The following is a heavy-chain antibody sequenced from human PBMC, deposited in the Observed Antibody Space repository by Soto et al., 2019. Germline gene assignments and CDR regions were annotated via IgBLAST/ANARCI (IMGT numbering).Heavy chain of an antibody. J-gene: IGHJ2*01. CDR2: IIPIFGTV. CDR1: GGTFSNYP. Sequence: QVQLVQSGAEVKKPGSSVKVSCKASGGTFSNYPISWVRQAPGQGLEWMGGIIPIFGTVNYAQKFQGRVTITAAEPTSTATMALSSLRSQHTAVYYCARPNPTSLQLSYFALLGRGTLVTVSS. D-gene: IGHD5-12*01. V-gene: IGHV1-69*12. CDR3: ARPNPTSLQLSYFAL.